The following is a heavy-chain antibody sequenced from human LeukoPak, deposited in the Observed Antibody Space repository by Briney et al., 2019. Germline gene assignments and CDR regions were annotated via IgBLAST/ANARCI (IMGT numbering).Heavy chain of an antibody. V-gene: IGHV4-61*02. CDR2: IYTSGST. CDR3: ARDGSSGWYSYYFDY. Sequence: PSQTLPLTCTVSGGSISSGSYYWSWIRQPAGKGLEWIGRIYTSGSTNYNPSLKSRVTISVDTSKNQFSLKLSSVTAADTAVYYCARDGSSGWYSYYFDYWGQGTLVTVSS. D-gene: IGHD6-19*01. J-gene: IGHJ4*02. CDR1: GGSISSGSYY.